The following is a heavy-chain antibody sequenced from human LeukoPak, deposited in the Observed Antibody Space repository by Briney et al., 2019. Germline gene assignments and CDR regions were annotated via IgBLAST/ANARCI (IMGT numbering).Heavy chain of an antibody. CDR2: ISGSVGST. CDR3: AKCYYDSSGYYSGYYYYYYMDV. CDR1: GFTFSSDG. D-gene: IGHD3-22*01. Sequence: GGTLRLSCAASGFTFSSDGMSWVRQAPGKGLEWGSAISGSVGSTYYADSVKGRFTISRDNSKNTLYLQMNSLRAEDKAVYYCAKCYYDSSGYYSGYYYYYYMDVWGKGTTVTISS. J-gene: IGHJ6*03. V-gene: IGHV3-23*01.